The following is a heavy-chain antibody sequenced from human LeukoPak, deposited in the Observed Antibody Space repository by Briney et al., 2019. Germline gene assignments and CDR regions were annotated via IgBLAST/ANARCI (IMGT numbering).Heavy chain of an antibody. Sequence: SETLSLTCTVSGGSISGTNYYWGWLRQPPGKGLEWIGSINYSGGNYKNPSLTSRVTISVDTSKNQFSLKLSSVTAADTAVYYCVVSSSRWWFDPWGQGTLVTVSS. CDR1: GGSISGTNYY. J-gene: IGHJ5*02. CDR2: INYSGGN. CDR3: VVSSSRWWFDP. V-gene: IGHV4-39*07. D-gene: IGHD6-13*01.